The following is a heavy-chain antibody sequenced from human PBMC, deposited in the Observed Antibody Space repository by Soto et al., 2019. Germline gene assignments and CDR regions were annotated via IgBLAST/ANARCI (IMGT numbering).Heavy chain of an antibody. CDR2: INPNTGNT. CDR1: GYTFSGHF. V-gene: IGHV1-2*04. Sequence: QVQLVQSGADLKKPGASVKVSCKTSGYTFSGHFLQWVRQAPGAGPEWMGWINPNTGNTKDGQKFEGWVTMTRDMSISTAYMELSRLTPVDTAVYFCARAGSYCSGGRCPFAYGGQGSLVTVSS. CDR3: ARAGSYCSGGRCPFAY. D-gene: IGHD2-15*01. J-gene: IGHJ4*02.